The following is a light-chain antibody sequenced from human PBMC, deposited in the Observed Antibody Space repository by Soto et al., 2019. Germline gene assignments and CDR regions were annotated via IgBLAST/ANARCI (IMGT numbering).Light chain of an antibody. Sequence: EIVLTQSPGTLSLSPGERATLSCRASQSVSSSYLAWYQQKPGQAPRLLIYGASSRATGIPDRFSGSGSGKDFTLTISRLEPEDFAVYYCQQYGSSLWTFGQGTKVDNK. J-gene: IGKJ1*01. CDR1: QSVSSSY. V-gene: IGKV3-20*01. CDR2: GAS. CDR3: QQYGSSLWT.